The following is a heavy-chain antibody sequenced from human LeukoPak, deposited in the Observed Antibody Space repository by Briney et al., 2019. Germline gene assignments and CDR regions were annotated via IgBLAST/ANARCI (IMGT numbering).Heavy chain of an antibody. D-gene: IGHD5-24*01. Sequence: PSETLSLTCTVSGGSISSSSYYWGWIRQPPGKGLEWIGSIYYSGSTYYNPSLKSRVTISVDTSKNQFSLKLSSVTAADTAVYYCARELIVRDGYIGDAFDIWGQGTMVTVSS. CDR3: ARELIVRDGYIGDAFDI. CDR2: IYYSGST. J-gene: IGHJ3*02. CDR1: GGSISSSSYY. V-gene: IGHV4-39*07.